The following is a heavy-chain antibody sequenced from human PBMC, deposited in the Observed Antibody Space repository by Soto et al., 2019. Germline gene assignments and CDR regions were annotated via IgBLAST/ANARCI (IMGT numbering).Heavy chain of an antibody. CDR1: GYTFDTYG. CDR2: ISLYSDGT. J-gene: IGHJ5*02. CDR3: ARVVPGAEAWFGP. Sequence: ASVKVSCKASGYTFDTYGITWVRQAPGQPLEWLGWISLYSDGTNYAQKFQGRVSMTTDTSTTTAYMELRSLRSDDTAVYYCARVVPGAEAWFGPWGQGTLVTVSS. V-gene: IGHV1-18*01. D-gene: IGHD2-2*01.